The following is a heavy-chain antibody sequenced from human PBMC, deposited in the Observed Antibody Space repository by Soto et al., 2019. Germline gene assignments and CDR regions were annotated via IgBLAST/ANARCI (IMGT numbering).Heavy chain of an antibody. Sequence: ASVKVSCTASGYTFTSYSMHWVRQAPGQRLEWMGWINPNSGGTKYSQKFQGRVTMTRDTSISTAYMELSRLRSDDTAVYYCARGDPGSGGDPPLDLDYWGQGTLVTVSS. J-gene: IGHJ4*02. V-gene: IGHV1-2*02. CDR1: GYTFTSYS. D-gene: IGHD2-21*02. CDR2: INPNSGGT. CDR3: ARGDPGSGGDPPLDLDY.